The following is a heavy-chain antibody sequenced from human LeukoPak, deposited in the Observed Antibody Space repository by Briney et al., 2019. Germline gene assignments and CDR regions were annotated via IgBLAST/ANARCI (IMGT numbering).Heavy chain of an antibody. Sequence: PGGSLRLSCAASGFTFSSYGMHWVRQAPGKGLEWVAFIRYDGSNKYYADSVKGRFTISRDNSKNSLYLQMNSLRAEDTAVYYCATTMVRGFYMDYWGQGTLVTVSS. CDR2: IRYDGSNK. D-gene: IGHD3-10*01. J-gene: IGHJ4*02. CDR1: GFTFSSYG. CDR3: ATTMVRGFYMDY. V-gene: IGHV3-30*02.